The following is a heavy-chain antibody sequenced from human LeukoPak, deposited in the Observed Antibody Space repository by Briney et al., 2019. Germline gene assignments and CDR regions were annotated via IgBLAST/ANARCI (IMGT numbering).Heavy chain of an antibody. J-gene: IGHJ6*02. D-gene: IGHD2-15*01. V-gene: IGHV3-23*01. CDR2: ISGSGGST. Sequence: GGSLRLSCAASGFTFSSYAMSWVRQAPGKGLEWVSAISGSGGSTYYADSVKGRFTISRDNFKNTLYLQMNSLRAEDTAVYYCAKDGVVVAATPGYYGMDVWGQGTTVTVSS. CDR1: GFTFSSYA. CDR3: AKDGVVVAATPGYYGMDV.